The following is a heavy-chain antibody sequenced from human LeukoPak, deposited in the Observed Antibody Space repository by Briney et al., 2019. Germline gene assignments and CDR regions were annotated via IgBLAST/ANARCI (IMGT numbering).Heavy chain of an antibody. CDR2: ISYDGSNK. V-gene: IGHV3-30*01. CDR3: ARDRKYSSSWYGEFDP. Sequence: GGSLRLSCAASGFTFSSYAMHWVRQAPGKGLEWVAVISYDGSNKYYADSVKGRFTISRDNSKNTLYLQMNSLRAEDTAVYYRARDRKYSSSWYGEFDPWGQGTLVIVSS. D-gene: IGHD6-13*01. J-gene: IGHJ5*02. CDR1: GFTFSSYA.